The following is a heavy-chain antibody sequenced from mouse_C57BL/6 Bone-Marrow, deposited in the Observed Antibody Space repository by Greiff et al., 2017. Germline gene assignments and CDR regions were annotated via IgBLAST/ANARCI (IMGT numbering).Heavy chain of an antibody. CDR2: IYPGDGDT. CDR3: ASYGYLYAMDY. J-gene: IGHJ4*01. Sequence: VQLQQSGPELVKPGASVKISCKASGYAFSSSWMNWVKQRPGKGLEWIGRIYPGDGDTNYNGKFKGKATLTADKSSSTAYMQRSSLTSEDSAVYFCASYGYLYAMDYWGQGTSVTVSS. V-gene: IGHV1-82*01. CDR1: GYAFSSSW. D-gene: IGHD2-2*01.